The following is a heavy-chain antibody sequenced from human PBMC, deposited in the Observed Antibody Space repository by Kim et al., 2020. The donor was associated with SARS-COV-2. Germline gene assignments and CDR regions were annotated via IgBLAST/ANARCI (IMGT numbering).Heavy chain of an antibody. D-gene: IGHD3-10*01. CDR3: ARVVGYGSGSYPYYFDY. J-gene: IGHJ4*02. Sequence: VKGRLTISEDNAKNSLYLQMNSLRAEDTAVYYCARVVGYGSGSYPYYFDYWGQGTLVTVSS. V-gene: IGHV3-11*04.